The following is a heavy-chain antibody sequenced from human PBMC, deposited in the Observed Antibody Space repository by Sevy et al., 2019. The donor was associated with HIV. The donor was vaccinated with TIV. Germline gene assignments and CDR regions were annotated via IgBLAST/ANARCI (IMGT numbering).Heavy chain of an antibody. Sequence: GGSLRLSCAASGFTFITYAMSWVRQAPGRGLEWVSGIRGSDGSTYYADSVKGRFTISRDNSKNTLYLQMNSLRADDTAVYYCAKDRTISVVAGAFDYWGQGTVVTVSS. V-gene: IGHV3-23*01. D-gene: IGHD2-2*01. J-gene: IGHJ4*02. CDR3: AKDRTISVVAGAFDY. CDR2: IRGSDGST. CDR1: GFTFITYA.